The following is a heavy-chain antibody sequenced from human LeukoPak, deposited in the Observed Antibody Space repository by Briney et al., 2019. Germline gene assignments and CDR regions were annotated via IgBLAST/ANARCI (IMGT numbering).Heavy chain of an antibody. J-gene: IGHJ4*02. D-gene: IGHD6-13*01. CDR3: AKDKQMGYFDY. Sequence: GGSLRLSCAASGFTFSSYGMHWARQAPGKGLEWVAVISYDGSNKYYADSVKGRFTISRDNSKNTLYLQMNSLRAEDTAVYYCAKDKQMGYFDYWGQGTLVTVSS. V-gene: IGHV3-30*18. CDR2: ISYDGSNK. CDR1: GFTFSSYG.